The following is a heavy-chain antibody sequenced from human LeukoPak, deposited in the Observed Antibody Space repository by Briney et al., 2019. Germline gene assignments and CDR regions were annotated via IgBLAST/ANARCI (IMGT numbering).Heavy chain of an antibody. Sequence: PGGSLRLSCAASGFTFSSYWMSWVRQAPGKGLEWVANIKQDGSEKYYVDSVKGRFTISRDNAKNSLYLQMNSLRAEDTAVYYCARSGGYCTNGVCSVRHWGPGTLVTVSS. CDR2: IKQDGSEK. CDR3: ARSGGYCTNGVCSVRH. D-gene: IGHD2-8*01. V-gene: IGHV3-7*01. CDR1: GFTFSSYW. J-gene: IGHJ4*02.